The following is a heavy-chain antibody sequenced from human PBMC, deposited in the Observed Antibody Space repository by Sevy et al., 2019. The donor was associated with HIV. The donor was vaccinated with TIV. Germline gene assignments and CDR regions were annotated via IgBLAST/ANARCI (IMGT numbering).Heavy chain of an antibody. D-gene: IGHD4-17*01. CDR1: GFIFDDYG. CDR3: TKDPPVYGDFPYGMDV. V-gene: IGHV3-30*18. CDR2: ISHDGGKK. J-gene: IGHJ6*02. Sequence: GGSLRLSCVGSGFIFDDYGMHWVRQAPGKGLEWVALISHDGGKKYYADSVKGRFTISRDNFKNTLYLQMNTLRLDDTAAYYCTKDPPVYGDFPYGMDVWGQGTTVTVSS.